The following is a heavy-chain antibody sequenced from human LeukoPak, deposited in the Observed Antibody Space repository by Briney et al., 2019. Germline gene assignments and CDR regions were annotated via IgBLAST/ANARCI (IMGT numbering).Heavy chain of an antibody. J-gene: IGHJ4*02. Sequence: WGVLRLSCAASGFTFSSYAMSWVRQAPGKGLEWVSVIYSGGSTYYADSVKGRFTISRDNSKNTLYLQMNSLRAEDTAVYYCARLSVTTTPYFDYWGQGTLVTVSS. D-gene: IGHD4-17*01. V-gene: IGHV3-66*04. CDR3: ARLSVTTTPYFDY. CDR1: GFTFSSYA. CDR2: IYSGGST.